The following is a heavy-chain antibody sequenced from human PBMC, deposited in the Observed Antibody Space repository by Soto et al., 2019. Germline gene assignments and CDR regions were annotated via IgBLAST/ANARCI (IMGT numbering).Heavy chain of an antibody. CDR3: ARGCSGDSCYSYYYGMDV. CDR1: GGSISSGDYY. CDR2: IFYSWST. V-gene: IGHV4-30-4*01. J-gene: IGHJ6*02. D-gene: IGHD2-15*01. Sequence: SETLSLTCTVSGGSISSGDYYWSWIRQPPGKGLEWIGYIFYSWSTYYNPSLKSRVTISVHTSKNQFSLKLSSVTAADTAVYYCARGCSGDSCYSYYYGMDVWGQGTTVTVS.